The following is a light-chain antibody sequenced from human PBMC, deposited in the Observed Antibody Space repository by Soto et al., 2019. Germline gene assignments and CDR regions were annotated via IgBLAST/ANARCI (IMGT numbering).Light chain of an antibody. V-gene: IGLV2-14*01. CDR2: DVS. CDR3: SSYTSSNTRYV. CDR1: SSDVGGYNY. J-gene: IGLJ1*01. Sequence: QSALTQPASVSGSPGQSITISCTGTSSDVGGYNYVSWYQQHPGKAPKLMIYDVSSRPSGVSYRFSGSKSGNTASLTISGLQAEGEADYYCSSYTSSNTRYVFGTGTKVTVL.